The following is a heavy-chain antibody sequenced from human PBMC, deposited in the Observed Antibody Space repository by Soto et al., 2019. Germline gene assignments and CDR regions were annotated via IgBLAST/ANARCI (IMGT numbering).Heavy chain of an antibody. Sequence: QVQLVESGGGVVQPGRSLRLSCAASGVTFSSYGMHWVRQAPGKGLEWVAVISYDGSNKYYADSVKGRFTISRDNSKNTLYLQMNSLRAEDTAVYYCAKVSGVTLDGVDYWGQGTLVTVSS. CDR3: AKVSGVTLDGVDY. V-gene: IGHV3-30*18. CDR1: GVTFSSYG. D-gene: IGHD3-10*01. J-gene: IGHJ4*02. CDR2: ISYDGSNK.